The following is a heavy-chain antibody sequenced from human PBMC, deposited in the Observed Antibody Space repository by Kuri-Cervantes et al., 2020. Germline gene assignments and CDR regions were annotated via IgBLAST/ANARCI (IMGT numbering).Heavy chain of an antibody. D-gene: IGHD5-18*01. CDR3: ARGLTWGIQKDY. Sequence: GSLRLCCAVYGGSLSGYYWSWIRQPPGKGREWIGEINHSGSTNYNPSLKSRVTISVDTSKNQFSLKLSSVTAADTAVYYCARGLTWGIQKDYWGPGTLVTVSS. V-gene: IGHV4-34*01. CDR2: INHSGST. CDR1: GGSLSGYY. J-gene: IGHJ4*02.